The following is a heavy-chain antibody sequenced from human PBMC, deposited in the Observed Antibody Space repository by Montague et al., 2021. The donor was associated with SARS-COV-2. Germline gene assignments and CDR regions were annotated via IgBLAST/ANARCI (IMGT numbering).Heavy chain of an antibody. J-gene: IGHJ6*02. CDR3: ARGLGYCSSTSFANPWGCGIDV. CDR2: TDHTGTT. V-gene: IGHV4-34*01. CDR1: GGSFSSFH. Sequence: SETLSLTCAVYGGSFSSFHWTWIRQSPGEGLEWIGETDHTGTTKYNPSLKSRLTISVDTSKNQFSLSLTSVTAADTAVYYCARGLGYCSSTSFANPWGCGIDVWGQGTMVTVSS. D-gene: IGHD2-2*01.